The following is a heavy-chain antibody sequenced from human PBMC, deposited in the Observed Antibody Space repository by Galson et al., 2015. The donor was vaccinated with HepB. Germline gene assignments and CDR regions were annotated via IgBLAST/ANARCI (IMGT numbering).Heavy chain of an antibody. V-gene: IGHV1-8*01. Sequence: SVKVSCKASGYTFTSYDINWVRQATGQGLEWMGWMNPNSGNTGYAQKFQGRVTMTRNTSISTAYMELSSLRSEDTAVYYCARGRGGGDIVVVPAVWAKFDLWGRGTLVTVSS. CDR3: ARGRGGGDIVVVPAVWAKFDL. J-gene: IGHJ2*01. D-gene: IGHD2-2*01. CDR1: GYTFTSYD. CDR2: MNPNSGNT.